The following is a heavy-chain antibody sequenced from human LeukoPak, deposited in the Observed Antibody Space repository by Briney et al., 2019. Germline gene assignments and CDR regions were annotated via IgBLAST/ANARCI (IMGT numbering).Heavy chain of an antibody. J-gene: IGHJ5*02. CDR2: INHSGST. V-gene: IGHV4-34*01. CDR1: GGSISSYY. Sequence: SETLSLTCTVSGGSISSYYWSWIRQPPGKGLEWIGEINHSGSTNYNPSLKSRVTISVDTSKNQFSLKLSSVTAADTAVYYCARANDYNNFVGGNWFDPWGPGTLVTVSS. D-gene: IGHD4-11*01. CDR3: ARANDYNNFVGGNWFDP.